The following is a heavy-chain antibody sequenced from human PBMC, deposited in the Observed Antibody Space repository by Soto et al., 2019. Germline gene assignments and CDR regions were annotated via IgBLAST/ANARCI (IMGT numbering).Heavy chain of an antibody. J-gene: IGHJ6*02. CDR1: GFTFSSYG. Sequence: PGGSLRLSCAASGFTFSSYGMHLVRQAPGKGLEWVAVIWYDGSNKDYADSVKGRFTISRENSKNTLYLQMNSLRDEDTDVYYCAREYPAWPLAYGLDVWGQGTPVTVCS. CDR2: IWYDGSNK. CDR3: AREYPAWPLAYGLDV. V-gene: IGHV3-33*01.